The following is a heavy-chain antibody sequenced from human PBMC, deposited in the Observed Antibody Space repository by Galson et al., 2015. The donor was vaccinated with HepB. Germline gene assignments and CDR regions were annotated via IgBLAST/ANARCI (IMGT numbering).Heavy chain of an antibody. Sequence: SLRLSCAASGFTFSSYSMNWVRQAPGKGLEWVSSISSSSSYIYYADSVKGRFTISRDNAKNSLYLQMNSLRAEDTAVYYCAREVGIYCSGGSCYSVPFDYWGQGTLVTVSS. D-gene: IGHD2-15*01. CDR1: GFTFSSYS. V-gene: IGHV3-21*01. CDR2: ISSSSSYI. J-gene: IGHJ4*02. CDR3: AREVGIYCSGGSCYSVPFDY.